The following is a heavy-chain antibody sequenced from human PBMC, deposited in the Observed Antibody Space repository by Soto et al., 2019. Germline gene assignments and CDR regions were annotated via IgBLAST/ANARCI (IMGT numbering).Heavy chain of an antibody. CDR2: ISYDGSNK. V-gene: IGHV3-30-3*01. CDR3: ARGWLLNY. CDR1: GFTFSSYA. D-gene: IGHD3-22*01. J-gene: IGHJ4*02. Sequence: GGSLRLSCAASGFTFSSYAMHWVRQAPGKGLEWVAVISYDGSNKYYADSVKGRFTISRDNSKNTLYLQMNSLRAEDTAVYYCARGWLLNYWGQGTLVTVSS.